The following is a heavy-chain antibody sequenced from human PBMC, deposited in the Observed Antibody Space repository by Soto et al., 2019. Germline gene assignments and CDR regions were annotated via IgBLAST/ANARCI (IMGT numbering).Heavy chain of an antibody. Sequence: LRLSCVASGFTFRTYTMNWVRQAPGKGREWVSGIRGFSPYTFYAESVKGRFTISRDNAKSSLYLQMNSLGVEDTAVYYCARDRGYDPHGYYYNAMDVWGQGTTVTVSS. CDR1: GFTFRTYT. V-gene: IGHV3-21*01. CDR3: ARDRGYDPHGYYYNAMDV. CDR2: IRGFSPYT. J-gene: IGHJ6*02. D-gene: IGHD2-15*01.